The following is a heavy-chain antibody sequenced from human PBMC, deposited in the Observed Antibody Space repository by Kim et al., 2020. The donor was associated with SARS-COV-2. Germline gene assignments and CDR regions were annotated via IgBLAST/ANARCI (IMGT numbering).Heavy chain of an antibody. D-gene: IGHD5-18*01. J-gene: IGHJ3*02. V-gene: IGHV4-39*07. CDR3: ARGPSNVDTAMVSAFDI. Sequence: KSRVTISVDTAKNQFSLKLSSVTAADTAVYYCARGPSNVDTAMVSAFDIWGQGTMVTVSS.